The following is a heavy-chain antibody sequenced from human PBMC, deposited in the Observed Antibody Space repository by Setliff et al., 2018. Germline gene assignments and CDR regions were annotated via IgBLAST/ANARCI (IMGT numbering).Heavy chain of an antibody. Sequence: PSETLSLTCAVYGGSFSTYFWSWIRQPPGKGLELIGEINHSGSTNYNPSLKSRVSISVEKSKNQFSLKLTSVTAADTAVYYCARAQVVFAISAPVWYFEVWGRGTQVTVSS. J-gene: IGHJ2*01. V-gene: IGHV4-34*01. CDR3: ARAQVVFAISAPVWYFEV. CDR2: INHSGST. CDR1: GGSFSTYF. D-gene: IGHD2-21*01.